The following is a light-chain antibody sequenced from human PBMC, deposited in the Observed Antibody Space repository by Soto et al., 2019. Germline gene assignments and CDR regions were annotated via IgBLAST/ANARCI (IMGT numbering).Light chain of an antibody. J-gene: IGKJ5*01. CDR3: QQRSNWPIT. CDR1: QSVSSY. V-gene: IGKV3-11*01. CDR2: DAS. Sequence: EIVLTQSPATLSLSPGERATLSCRASQSVSSYLAWYQQKPGQAPRLLIYDASNRATGIQARFSGSGSGTDFTLTISSLEPQDFAVYSCQQRSNWPITFGQGTRLEIK.